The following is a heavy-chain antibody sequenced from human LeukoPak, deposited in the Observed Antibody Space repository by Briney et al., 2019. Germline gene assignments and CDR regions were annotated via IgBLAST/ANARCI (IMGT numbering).Heavy chain of an antibody. CDR1: GVTFRNYG. D-gene: IGHD3-22*01. V-gene: IGHV3-30*03. CDR2: ISYDDSNR. CDR3: ARGGADYFYDSSGYYDLYGLDV. Sequence: GRSLRLSCTASGVTFRNYGIHWVRQAPGKGLEGVTFISYDDSNRYYADSVKGRFTISRDNSKNTLYLQMNSLRAEDTAVYYCARGGADYFYDSSGYYDLYGLDVWGQGTTVTVSS. J-gene: IGHJ6*02.